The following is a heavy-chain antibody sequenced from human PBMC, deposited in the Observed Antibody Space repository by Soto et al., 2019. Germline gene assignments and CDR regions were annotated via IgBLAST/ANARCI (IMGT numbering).Heavy chain of an antibody. CDR2: IYSGGYT. D-gene: IGHD6-25*01. J-gene: IGHJ4*02. Sequence: EVQLVESGGGLIQPGGSLRLSCAVSGFTVSNNYMSWVRQAPGKGLEGVSVIYSGGYTAYGDSVKGRFTISRDNSKNTLFFQRNTRGADAPAVYYGASQRGGGGYWGQGTLVTVSS. CDR1: GFTVSNNY. V-gene: IGHV3-53*01. CDR3: ASQRGGGGY.